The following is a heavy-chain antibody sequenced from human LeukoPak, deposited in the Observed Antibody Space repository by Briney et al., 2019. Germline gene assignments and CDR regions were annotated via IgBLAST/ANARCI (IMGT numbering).Heavy chain of an antibody. D-gene: IGHD3-10*01. V-gene: IGHV1-46*01. Sequence: ASVKVSCKASGYTFTSYYMHWVRQAPGQGLEWMGIINPSGGSTSYAQKFQGRVTITRDTSASTAYMELSSLRSEDTAVYYCARSPQGFGELFKYFQHWGQGTLVTVSS. CDR1: GYTFTSYY. CDR2: INPSGGST. J-gene: IGHJ1*01. CDR3: ARSPQGFGELFKYFQH.